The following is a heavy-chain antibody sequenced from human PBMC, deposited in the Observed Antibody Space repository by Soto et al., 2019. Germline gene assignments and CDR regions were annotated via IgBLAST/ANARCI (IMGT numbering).Heavy chain of an antibody. V-gene: IGHV3-23*01. D-gene: IGHD4-4*01. Sequence: HPGGSLRLSCAASGFTFSSYAMSWVRQAPGKGLEWVSAISGSGGSTYYADSVKGRFTISRDNSKNTLYLQMNSLRAEDTAVYYCAKDLNYSNRTSENWFDPWGQGTLVTVSS. J-gene: IGHJ5*02. CDR2: ISGSGGST. CDR1: GFTFSSYA. CDR3: AKDLNYSNRTSENWFDP.